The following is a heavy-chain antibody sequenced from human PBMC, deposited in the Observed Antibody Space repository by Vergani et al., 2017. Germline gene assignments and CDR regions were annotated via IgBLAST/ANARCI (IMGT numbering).Heavy chain of an antibody. V-gene: IGHV1-18*01. J-gene: IGHJ5*02. D-gene: IGHD3-10*01. CDR3: ARAPRTMVRGGWFDP. Sequence: QVQLVQSGAEVKKPGSSVKVSCKASGYTFTSYGISWVRQAPGQGLEWMGWISAYNGNTNYAQKLQGRVTMTTDTSTSTAYMELRSLRSDDTAVYYCARAPRTMVRGGWFDPWGQGTLVTVSS. CDR2: ISAYNGNT. CDR1: GYTFTSYG.